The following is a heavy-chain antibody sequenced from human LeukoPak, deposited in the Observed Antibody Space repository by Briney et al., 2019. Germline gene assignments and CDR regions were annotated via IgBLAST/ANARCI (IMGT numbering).Heavy chain of an antibody. J-gene: IGHJ4*02. D-gene: IGHD3-22*01. CDR3: AREESGSSGSIDY. CDR1: GYTFTGYY. CDR2: INPNGGGT. V-gene: IGHV1-2*02. Sequence: ASVKVSCKASGYTFTGYYMHWVRQAPGQGLEWMGWINPNGGGTNYAQKFQGRVTMTRDTSISTAYMELSRLRSDDTAVYYCAREESGSSGSIDYWGQGTLVTVSS.